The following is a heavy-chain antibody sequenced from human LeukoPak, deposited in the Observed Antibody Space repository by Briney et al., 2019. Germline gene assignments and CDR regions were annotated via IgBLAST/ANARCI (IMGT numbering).Heavy chain of an antibody. V-gene: IGHV3-74*01. D-gene: IGHD5-24*01. CDR2: INSDGGRT. CDR1: GFTFGTSW. Sequence: GGSLRLSCAASGFTFGTSWMHWVRQAPGKGLVWVSQINSDGGRTRYADSVKGRLTISRDNAKNTVYLQMNSLRTDDTAMYYCARGRNGFFDYWGHGTLVTVSS. CDR3: ARGRNGFFDY. J-gene: IGHJ4*01.